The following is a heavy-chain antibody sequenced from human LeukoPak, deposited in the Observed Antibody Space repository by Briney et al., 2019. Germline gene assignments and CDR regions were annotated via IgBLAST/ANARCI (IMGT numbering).Heavy chain of an antibody. J-gene: IGHJ4*02. CDR2: ISSSSSYT. CDR3: AKRASGSGTSLYYFDY. V-gene: IGHV3-11*03. D-gene: IGHD3-10*01. Sequence: PGGPLRLSCAASGFTLSDYYMSWIRQAPGKGLEWVSYISSSSSYTDYADSVKGRFTISRDNAKNSLYLQMNSLRAEDTAVYYCAKRASGSGTSLYYFDYWGQGTLVTVSS. CDR1: GFTLSDYY.